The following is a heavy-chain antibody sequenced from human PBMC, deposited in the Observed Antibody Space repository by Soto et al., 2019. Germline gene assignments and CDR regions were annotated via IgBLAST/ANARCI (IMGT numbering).Heavy chain of an antibody. J-gene: IGHJ6*02. CDR3: ARDPYTHCSSSTCYTTYYYYYGMDV. CDR2: ISPDGTTT. V-gene: IGHV3-74*01. D-gene: IGHD2-2*02. Sequence: GGSLRLSCVASGFTFSGDWMHWVRQVPGKGLVWVSRISPDGTTTYYADSVKGRFTISRDDSKNTLYLQMNSLRAEDTALYYCARDPYTHCSSSTCYTTYYYYYGMDVWGQGTTVTVSS. CDR1: GFTFSGDW.